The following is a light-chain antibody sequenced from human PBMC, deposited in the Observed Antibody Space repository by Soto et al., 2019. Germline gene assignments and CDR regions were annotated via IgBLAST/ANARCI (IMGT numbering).Light chain of an antibody. Sequence: IQMTQSPSSLSASVGDSVTITCRASQGISNYLAWFQQKPGKVPKLLIYTASTLRSGVSSRFSGSGSGTDFTLTISSLQPEDVATDYCQKYNSAPLTFGQGTKVEIK. CDR2: TAS. J-gene: IGKJ1*01. CDR3: QKYNSAPLT. CDR1: QGISNY. V-gene: IGKV1-27*01.